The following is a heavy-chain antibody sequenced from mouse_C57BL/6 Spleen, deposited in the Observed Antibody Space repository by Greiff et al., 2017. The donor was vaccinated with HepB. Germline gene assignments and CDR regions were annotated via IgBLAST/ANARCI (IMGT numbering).Heavy chain of an antibody. CDR3: AGLTGTWFAY. Sequence: QVQLQQPGAELVRPGTSVKLSCKASGYTFTSYWMHWVKQRPGKGLEWIGVIDPSDSYTNYNQKFKGKATLTVDTSSSTSYMQLSSLTSEDSAVYYCAGLTGTWFAYWGQGTLVTVSA. CDR1: GYTFTSYW. J-gene: IGHJ3*01. D-gene: IGHD4-1*01. V-gene: IGHV1-59*01. CDR2: IDPSDSYT.